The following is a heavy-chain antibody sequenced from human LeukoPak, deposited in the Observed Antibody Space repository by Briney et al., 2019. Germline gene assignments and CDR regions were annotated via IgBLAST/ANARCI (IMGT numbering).Heavy chain of an antibody. D-gene: IGHD3-22*01. CDR2: IKLGGVHK. J-gene: IGHJ4*02. CDR3: EREVMDKYDSTAHRSLGY. CDR1: GFTFIDNW. Sequence: GGSLRLSSAAPGFTFIDNWMNWVRQAPGKGLGRGAHIKLGGVHKNYMDSVKGRFTLSRDTATNSLYLHLSGLKAEDTPTYICEREVMDKYDSTAHRSLGYWGQGTLVTVSS. V-gene: IGHV3-7*01.